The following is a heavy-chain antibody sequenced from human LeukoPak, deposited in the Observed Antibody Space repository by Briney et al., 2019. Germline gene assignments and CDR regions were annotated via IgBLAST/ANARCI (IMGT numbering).Heavy chain of an antibody. D-gene: IGHD4-17*01. CDR1: GFTFSSYW. CDR3: ARSTVTENYYYYYGMDV. J-gene: IGHJ6*02. Sequence: GGSLRLSCAASGFTFSSYWMSWVRQAPGKGLEWVANIKQDGSEKYYVDSVKGRFTISRDSAKNSLYLQMNSLRAEDTAVYYCARSTVTENYYYYYGMDVWGQGTTVTVSS. V-gene: IGHV3-7*01. CDR2: IKQDGSEK.